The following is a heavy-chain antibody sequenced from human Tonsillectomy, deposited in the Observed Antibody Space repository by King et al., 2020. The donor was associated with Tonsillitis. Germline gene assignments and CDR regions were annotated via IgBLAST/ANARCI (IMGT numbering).Heavy chain of an antibody. V-gene: IGHV1-69*01. Sequence: QLVQSGAEVKKPGSSVKVSCKDSGGTFSNYAISWVRQAPGLGLEWMGDIIPIIVTSNFAQKFQGRVTITADESTSTAYMELNSLRSEDTAVYYCARVIFPDCWSGPWEYWGQGTLVTVSS. CDR1: GGTFSNYA. CDR2: IIPIIVTS. D-gene: IGHD3-3*01. CDR3: ARVIFPDCWSGPWEY. J-gene: IGHJ4*02.